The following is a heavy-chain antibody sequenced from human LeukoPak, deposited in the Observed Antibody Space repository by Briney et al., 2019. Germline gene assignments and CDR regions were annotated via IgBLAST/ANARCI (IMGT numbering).Heavy chain of an antibody. CDR3: ARGGGTYCGGDCRINWFDP. V-gene: IGHV4-59*01. D-gene: IGHD2-21*02. Sequence: SSETLSLTCTVSGGSLSSYYWSWIRQPPGKGLEWIGYIYYSGSTNYNPSLRSRVTISVDTSKNQFSLKLSSVTAADTAVYYCARGGGTYCGGDCRINWFDPWGQGTLVTVSS. CDR1: GGSLSSYY. J-gene: IGHJ5*02. CDR2: IYYSGST.